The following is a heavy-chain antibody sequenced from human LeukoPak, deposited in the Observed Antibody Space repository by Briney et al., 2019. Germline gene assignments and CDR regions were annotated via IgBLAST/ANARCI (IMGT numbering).Heavy chain of an antibody. CDR2: ISYGGST. Sequence: SETLSLTCTVSGGSISIYYWSWIRQPPGKGLEYIGYISYGGSTNYNPSLKSRVTISVDTSKNQFSLKLSSVTAADTAVYYCARVSRDGYNFMFDYWGQGTLVTVSS. D-gene: IGHD5-24*01. CDR1: GGSISIYY. J-gene: IGHJ4*02. V-gene: IGHV4-59*01. CDR3: ARVSRDGYNFMFDY.